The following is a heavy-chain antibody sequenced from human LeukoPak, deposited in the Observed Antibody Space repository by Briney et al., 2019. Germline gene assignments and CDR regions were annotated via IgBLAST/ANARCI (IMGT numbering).Heavy chain of an antibody. V-gene: IGHV4-30-4*08. CDR2: IYYSGST. J-gene: IGHJ4*02. CDR3: ASRHYYDSSGYYYGLGY. Sequence: SQTLSLTCTVSGGSISSGDYYWSWIRQPPGKGLEWIGYIYYSGSTYYNPSLKSRVTISVDTSKNQFSLKLSSVTAADTAVYYCASRHYYDSSGYYYGLGYWGQGTLVTVSS. CDR1: GGSISSGDYY. D-gene: IGHD3-22*01.